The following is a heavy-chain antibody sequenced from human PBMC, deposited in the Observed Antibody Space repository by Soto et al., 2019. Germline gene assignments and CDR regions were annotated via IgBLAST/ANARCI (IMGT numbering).Heavy chain of an antibody. CDR3: TCQRRGVLY. J-gene: IGHJ4*02. CDR1: GYTFTDFY. D-gene: IGHD6-25*01. V-gene: IGHV1-2*02. Sequence: QVQLVQSGAEVRTPGASVKVACKASGYTFTDFYMHWVRQAPGQGREWMGWINPNRGVTNYEQKVHGRVTMTRDTSISTAYMELPRLRSDDTAMYYCTCQRRGVLYWGQGNLVTVSS. CDR2: INPNRGVT.